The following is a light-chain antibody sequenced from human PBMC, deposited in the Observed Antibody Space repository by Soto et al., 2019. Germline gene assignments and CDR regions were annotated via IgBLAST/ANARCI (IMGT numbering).Light chain of an antibody. CDR2: GAS. CDR1: QSVSSN. J-gene: IGKJ4*01. Sequence: EVVMTQSPATLSVSPGERATLSCRASQSVSSNLAWYQQKVGQAPRLLMYGASVRATGVPTRFSGSGSGTVFTLTISSLQSEDFAVYFCQRYNIWPPQFTFGGGTKVEIK. V-gene: IGKV3-15*01. CDR3: QRYNIWPPQFT.